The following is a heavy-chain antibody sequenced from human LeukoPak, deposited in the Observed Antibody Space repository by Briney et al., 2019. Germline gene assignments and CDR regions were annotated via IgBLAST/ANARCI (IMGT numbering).Heavy chain of an antibody. J-gene: IGHJ6*02. CDR3: ARDLQGYYGMDV. V-gene: IGHV1-69*13. CDR2: IIPIFGTA. CDR1: GGTFSSYA. Sequence: ASVEVSCKASGGTFSSYAISWVRQAPGQGLEWMGGIIPIFGTANYAQKFQGRVTITADESTSTAYMELNSLRAEDTAVYYCARDLQGYYGMDVWGQGTTVTVSS.